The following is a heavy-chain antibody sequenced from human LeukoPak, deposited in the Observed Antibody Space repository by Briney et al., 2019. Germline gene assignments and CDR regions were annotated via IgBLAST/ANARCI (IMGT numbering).Heavy chain of an antibody. Sequence: PGGSLRLSCAASGFTFSSYAMHWVRQAPGKGLEYVSAISSNGGSTYYANSVKGRFTISRDNSKNTLYLQMGSLRAEDMAVYYCAREGVDSSGYYDYWGQGTLVTVSS. CDR1: GFTFSSYA. CDR3: AREGVDSSGYYDY. J-gene: IGHJ4*02. D-gene: IGHD3-22*01. V-gene: IGHV3-64*01. CDR2: ISSNGGST.